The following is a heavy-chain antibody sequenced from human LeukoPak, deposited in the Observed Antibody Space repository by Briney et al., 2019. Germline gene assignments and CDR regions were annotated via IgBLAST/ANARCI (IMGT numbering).Heavy chain of an antibody. D-gene: IGHD6-13*01. CDR1: GYSIISGYY. CDR3: ARPGSSSWLYYFDY. CDR2: IYHSGST. Sequence: PSETLSLTCAVSGYSIISGYYWGWIRQPPGKGLEWIGSIYHSGSTYYNPSLKSRVTISVDTSKNQFSLKLSSVTAADTAVYYCARPGSSSWLYYFDYWRQGTLVTVSS. V-gene: IGHV4-38-2*01. J-gene: IGHJ4*02.